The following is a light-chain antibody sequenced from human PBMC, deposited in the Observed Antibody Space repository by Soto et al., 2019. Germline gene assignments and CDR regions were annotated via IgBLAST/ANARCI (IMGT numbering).Light chain of an antibody. V-gene: IGLV1-40*01. J-gene: IGLJ1*01. CDR2: NNL. CDR3: QSFDSSLRVYG. CDR1: SSNFGAGYE. Sequence: QSVLTQPPSVSGAPGQRVTISCTGSSSNFGAGYEVHWYKQVPGAAPTLVIFNNLNRPSGVPERFSGSNSGTSASLVISGLQAEYEADYYCQSFDSSLRVYGFGSGTELTVL.